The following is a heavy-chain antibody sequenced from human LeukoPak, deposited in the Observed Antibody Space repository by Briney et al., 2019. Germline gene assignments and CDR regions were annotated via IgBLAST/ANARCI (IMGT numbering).Heavy chain of an antibody. V-gene: IGHV4-4*07. CDR1: GGSISSYY. D-gene: IGHD6-19*01. CDR3: ARDLFSSGGDAFDI. Sequence: PSETLPLTCTVSGGSISSYYWSWIRQPAGKGLEWIGRIYTSGSTNYNPSLKSRVTMSVDTPKNQFSLKLSSVTAADTAVYYCARDLFSSGGDAFDIWGQGTMVTVSS. CDR2: IYTSGST. J-gene: IGHJ3*02.